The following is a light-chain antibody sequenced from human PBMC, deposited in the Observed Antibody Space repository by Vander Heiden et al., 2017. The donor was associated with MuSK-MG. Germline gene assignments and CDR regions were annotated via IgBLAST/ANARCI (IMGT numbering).Light chain of an antibody. CDR2: GAS. V-gene: IGKV3-15*01. CDR1: QSVSSN. J-gene: IGKJ1*01. CDR3: QQDNNWHPWT. Sequence: EIVMTQSPATLSVSPGERATLSCRASQSVSSNLAWYQQKPGQAPRLLIYGASTRATGIPARFSGSGYGTEFTLTISSLQSEDFAVYYCQQDNNWHPWTFGQGTKVEIK.